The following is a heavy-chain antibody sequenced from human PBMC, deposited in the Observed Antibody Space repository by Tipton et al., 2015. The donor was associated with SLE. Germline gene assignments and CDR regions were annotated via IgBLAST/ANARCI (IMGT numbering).Heavy chain of an antibody. D-gene: IGHD5-18*01. CDR2: IYYSGGT. CDR3: ARLHGYSYGLNWFDP. Sequence: LRLSCAASGFTFSSYPMHWVRQAPGKGLEWIGYIYYSGGTNYNPSLKSRVTMSVDTSKNQFSLRLTSVIAADTAVYYCARLHGYSYGLNWFDPWGQGTLISVSS. V-gene: IGHV4-59*12. CDR1: GFTFSSYP. J-gene: IGHJ5*02.